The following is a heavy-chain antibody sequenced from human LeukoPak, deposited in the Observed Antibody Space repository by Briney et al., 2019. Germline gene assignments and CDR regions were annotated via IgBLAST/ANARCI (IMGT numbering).Heavy chain of an antibody. J-gene: IGHJ4*02. Sequence: ASVKVSCKASGYTFTGYYMHWVRQAPGQGLEWMGRINPNSGGTNYAQKFQGRVTMTRDTSISTAYMELSRLRSDDTAVYYSARTTSIVVGSSGFDYWGQGTLVTVSS. CDR3: ARTTSIVVGSSGFDY. D-gene: IGHD2-15*01. CDR1: GYTFTGYY. CDR2: INPNSGGT. V-gene: IGHV1-2*06.